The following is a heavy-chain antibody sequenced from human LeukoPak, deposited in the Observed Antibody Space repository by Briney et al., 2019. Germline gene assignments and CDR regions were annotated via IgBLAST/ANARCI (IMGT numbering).Heavy chain of an antibody. D-gene: IGHD6-13*01. Sequence: ASVKVSCKASGHTFTSYDINWVRQATGQGLEWMGWMNPNSGNTGYAQKFQGRVTMTRNTSISTAYMELSSLRSEDTAVYYCARGLEGPAAGDYWGQGTLVTVSS. CDR1: GHTFTSYD. V-gene: IGHV1-8*01. CDR3: ARGLEGPAAGDY. CDR2: MNPNSGNT. J-gene: IGHJ4*02.